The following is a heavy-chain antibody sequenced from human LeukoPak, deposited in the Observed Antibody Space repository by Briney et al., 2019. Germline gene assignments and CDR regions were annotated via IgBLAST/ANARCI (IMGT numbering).Heavy chain of an antibody. Sequence: SETLSLTCTVSGGSVSSGGFSWNWIRQPPGKGLEWIGFIDYSGSTYYNPSLKSRVTVSADTSKNQFSLKLTSVTAADTAVYYCARRCYHANCAYWGQGSLVTVSS. CDR1: GGSVSSGGFS. D-gene: IGHD3-16*02. V-gene: IGHV4-61*08. J-gene: IGHJ4*02. CDR3: ARRCYHANCAY. CDR2: IDYSGST.